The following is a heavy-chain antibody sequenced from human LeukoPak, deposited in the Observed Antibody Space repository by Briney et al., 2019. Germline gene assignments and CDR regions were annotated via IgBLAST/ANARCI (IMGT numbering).Heavy chain of an antibody. V-gene: IGHV4-39*07. CDR1: GGSISSSSYY. J-gene: IGHJ4*02. D-gene: IGHD4-17*01. CDR3: ARCYGDYVDY. CDR2: IYYVGGT. Sequence: PSETLSLTCTVSGGSISSSSYYWDWIRQSPGKGLEWLGSIYYVGGTYYNPSLESRVTISVDTSKNQFSLKLSSVTAADTAVYYCARCYGDYVDYWGQGTLVTVSS.